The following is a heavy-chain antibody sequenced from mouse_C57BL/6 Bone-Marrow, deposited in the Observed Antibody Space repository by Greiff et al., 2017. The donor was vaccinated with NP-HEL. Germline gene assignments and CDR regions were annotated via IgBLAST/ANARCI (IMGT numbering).Heavy chain of an antibody. CDR2: INYDGSST. CDR1: GFTFSDYY. J-gene: IGHJ2*01. D-gene: IGHD2-4*01. CDR3: ARDRGRIYYDYESGFDY. Sequence: EVMLVESEGGLVQPGSSMKLSCTASGFTFSDYYMAWVRQVPEKGLEWVANINYDGSSTYYLDSLKSRFIISRDNAKNILYLQMSSLKSEDTATYYCARDRGRIYYDYESGFDYWGQGTTLTVSS. V-gene: IGHV5-16*01.